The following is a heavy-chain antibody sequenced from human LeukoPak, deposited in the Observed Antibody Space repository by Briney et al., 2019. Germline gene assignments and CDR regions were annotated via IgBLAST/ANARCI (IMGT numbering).Heavy chain of an antibody. Sequence: PGGSLILSCAASGFTFSSYAMSWVRQAPGKGLEWVSAISGSGGSTYYADSVKGRFTISRDNSKNTLYLQMNSLRAEDTAVYYCAKGGDIVVVPAATCDYWGQGTLVTVSS. J-gene: IGHJ4*02. V-gene: IGHV3-23*01. CDR1: GFTFSSYA. CDR3: AKGGDIVVVPAATCDY. D-gene: IGHD2-2*01. CDR2: ISGSGGST.